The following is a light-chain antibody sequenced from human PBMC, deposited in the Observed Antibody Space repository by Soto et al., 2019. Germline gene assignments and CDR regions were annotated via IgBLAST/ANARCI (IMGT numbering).Light chain of an antibody. CDR2: GAS. Sequence: VMTQSPATLSVSPGERATLSCRASQSISSNLAWYQWRPGQAPRLLIYGASNRATGIPDRFSGSGSGTDFTLTISRLESEDFAVYYCQQYGRSPLTFGPGTKVDIK. J-gene: IGKJ3*01. CDR3: QQYGRSPLT. V-gene: IGKV3-20*01. CDR1: QSISSN.